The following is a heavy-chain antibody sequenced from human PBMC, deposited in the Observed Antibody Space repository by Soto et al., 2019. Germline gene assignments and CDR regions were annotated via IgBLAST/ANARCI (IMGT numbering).Heavy chain of an antibody. CDR2: ISGSGGST. CDR3: AKDRRANDLAMEIDY. V-gene: IGHV3-23*01. J-gene: IGHJ4*02. CDR1: GFTFSSYA. D-gene: IGHD5-18*01. Sequence: GGSLRLSCAASGFTFSSYAMSWVRQAPGKGLEWVSAISGSGGSTYYADSVKGRFTISRDNSKNTLYLQMNSLRAEDTAVYYCAKDRRANDLAMEIDYWGQGTLVTVSS.